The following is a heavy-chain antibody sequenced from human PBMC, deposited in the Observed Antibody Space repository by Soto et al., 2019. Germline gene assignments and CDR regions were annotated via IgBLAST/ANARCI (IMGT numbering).Heavy chain of an antibody. CDR2: IYYSGST. CDR3: ARVGVGATWYFDY. J-gene: IGHJ4*02. CDR1: GGSVSSGSYY. D-gene: IGHD1-26*01. V-gene: IGHV4-61*01. Sequence: SETLSLTCTVSGGSVSSGSYYWSWIRQPPGKGLEWIGYIYYSGSTNYNPSLKSRVTISVDTSKNQFSLKLSSVTAADTAVYYCARVGVGATWYFDYWGQGTLVTVSS.